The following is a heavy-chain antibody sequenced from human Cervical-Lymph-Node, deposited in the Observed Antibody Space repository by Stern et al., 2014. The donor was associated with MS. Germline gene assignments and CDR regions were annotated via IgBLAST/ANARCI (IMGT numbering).Heavy chain of an antibody. V-gene: IGHV3-53*01. CDR1: GFTVSNNY. Sequence: EVKLGESGGGLIQPGGSLRLSCAAPGFTVSNNYMSWVRQAPGKGLEWVSLIYTDDSTYYAGSVKGRFTISRDSSKTKLFLQMNSLRAEDTAVYYCARAIFGVNTAAMAPDAFDTWGQGTMVTVSS. CDR3: ARAIFGVNTAAMAPDAFDT. CDR2: IYTDDST. D-gene: IGHD3-3*01. J-gene: IGHJ3*02.